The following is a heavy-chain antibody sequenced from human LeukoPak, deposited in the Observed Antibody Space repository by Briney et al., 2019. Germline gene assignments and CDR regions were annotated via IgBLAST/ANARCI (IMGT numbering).Heavy chain of an antibody. J-gene: IGHJ1*01. V-gene: IGHV3-7*03. CDR1: GFNFNMFW. CDR2: IKQDASAK. Sequence: GGSLRLSCVASGFNFNMFWMSWVRQAPGKGLEWVTNIKQDASAKFYVGSVRGRFDISRDNARKSVFLQMNSLRPEDTAYYYCAKDKGRYSDSSLDNWGQGTLVIVSS. D-gene: IGHD3-22*01. CDR3: AKDKGRYSDSSLDN.